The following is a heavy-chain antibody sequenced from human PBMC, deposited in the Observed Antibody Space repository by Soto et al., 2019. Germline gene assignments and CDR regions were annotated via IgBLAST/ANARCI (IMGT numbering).Heavy chain of an antibody. CDR2: IITFFGGA. J-gene: IGHJ6*02. Sequence: QVQLVQSGAEVRKPGSSVRVACTASGDKFSTYAINWVRQVPGQGLEWLGGIITFFGGAMYAQKFQVRVTITEDESTTTGYMELSSLRSEDTAVYYCARGGKERFRGSGMDVWGQGTTVTVSS. CDR1: GDKFSTYA. CDR3: ARGGKERFRGSGMDV. D-gene: IGHD1-1*01. V-gene: IGHV1-69*01.